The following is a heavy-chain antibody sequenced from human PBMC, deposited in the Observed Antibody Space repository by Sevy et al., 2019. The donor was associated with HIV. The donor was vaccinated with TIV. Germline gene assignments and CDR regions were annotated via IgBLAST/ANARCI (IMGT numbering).Heavy chain of an antibody. CDR1: RFTVSSNY. J-gene: IGHJ4*02. CDR3: ARDGAAAGYDY. V-gene: IGHV3-53*01. CDR2: ICSGGST. D-gene: IGHD6-13*01. Sequence: GGSLRLSCAVSRFTVSSNYMSWVRQAPGKGLEWVSVICSGGSTYYADSVKGRFTISRDNSKNTLYLQMNSLRAEDTAVYYCARDGAAAGYDYWGQGTLVTVSS.